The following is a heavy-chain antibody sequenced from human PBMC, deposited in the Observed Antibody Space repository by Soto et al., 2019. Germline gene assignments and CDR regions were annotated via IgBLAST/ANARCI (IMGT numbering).Heavy chain of an antibody. CDR2: INESGST. CDR3: ARGSGIVALPGELEDVNYDY. CDR1: GQSFSGHS. J-gene: IGHJ4*02. D-gene: IGHD1-1*01. Sequence: QVQLQQWGAGLVKPSETLSLSCAVYGQSFSGHSWAWIRQPPGKGLEWIGEINESGSTYYNPSLKSRVTLSTDPSKNQFSLKLSSVSAADTAAYFCARGSGIVALPGELEDVNYDYWGQGTLVNVSS. V-gene: IGHV4-34*01.